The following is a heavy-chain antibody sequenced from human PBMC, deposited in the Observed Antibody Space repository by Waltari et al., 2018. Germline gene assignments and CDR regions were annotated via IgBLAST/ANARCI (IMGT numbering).Heavy chain of an antibody. Sequence: QVQLQESGPGLVKPSETLSLTCTVSGGSISSYYWSWIRQPPGKGLEWIGYIYYSGSNNYNPSLKSRVTISVDTSKNQFSLKLSSVTAADTAVYYCAKIAVAGTIDYWGQGTLVTVSS. D-gene: IGHD6-19*01. J-gene: IGHJ4*02. CDR1: GGSISSYY. CDR3: AKIAVAGTIDY. CDR2: IYYSGSN. V-gene: IGHV4-59*01.